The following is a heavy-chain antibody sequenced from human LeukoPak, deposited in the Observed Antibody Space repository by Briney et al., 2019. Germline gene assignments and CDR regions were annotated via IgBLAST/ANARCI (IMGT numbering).Heavy chain of an antibody. CDR3: ARDLRTDIVVVPAAMRHYYYGMDV. J-gene: IGHJ6*02. V-gene: IGHV3-21*01. CDR1: GFTFSSYS. CDR2: ISSSSSYI. Sequence: PGGSLRLSCAASGFTFSSYSMNWVRQAPGKGLEWVSSISSSSSYIYCADSVKGRFTISRDNAKNSLYLQMNSLRAEDTAVYYCARDLRTDIVVVPAAMRHYYYGMDVWGQGTTVTVSS. D-gene: IGHD2-2*01.